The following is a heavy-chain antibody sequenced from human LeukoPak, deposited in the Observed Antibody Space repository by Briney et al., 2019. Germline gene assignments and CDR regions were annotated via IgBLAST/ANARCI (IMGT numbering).Heavy chain of an antibody. CDR2: INHSGST. V-gene: IGHV4-34*01. D-gene: IGHD2-2*02. CDR1: GGSFSGYY. J-gene: IGHJ4*02. Sequence: SETLSLTCAVYGGSFSGYYWSWIRQPPGKGLEWIGEINHSGSTNYNPSLKSRVTISVDTSKNQFSLKLSSVTAADTAVYYCARGGYCSSTSCYIPPADWGQGTLVTVSS. CDR3: ARGGYCSSTSCYIPPAD.